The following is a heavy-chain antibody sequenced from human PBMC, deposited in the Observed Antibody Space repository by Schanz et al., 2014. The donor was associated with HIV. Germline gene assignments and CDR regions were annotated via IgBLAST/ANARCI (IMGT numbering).Heavy chain of an antibody. V-gene: IGHV3-48*01. CDR3: ARIPDYRNSGHADS. J-gene: IGHJ4*02. Sequence: EVQLVESGGGLVQRGGSLRLSCVASGFTLSSYSMNWVRQAPGKGLEWISYISGSSSTIYYAGSVKGRFTISRDNSKNTLYLQMNSLRAEDTAVYYCARIPDYRNSGHADSWGQGTLVTVSS. CDR2: ISGSSSTI. D-gene: IGHD4-4*01. CDR1: GFTLSSYS.